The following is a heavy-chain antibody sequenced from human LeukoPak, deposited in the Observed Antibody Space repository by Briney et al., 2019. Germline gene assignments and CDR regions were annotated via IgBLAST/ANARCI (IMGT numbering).Heavy chain of an antibody. CDR3: ARGATGGTDY. V-gene: IGHV1-2*02. Sequence: GASVKVSCKTSGYTFTGYYMHWVRQAPGQGLEWMGWISPTSGGTNYAQKFQGRVTMTRNTSISTAYMELSSLRSEDTAVYYCARGATGGTDYWGQGTLVTVSS. J-gene: IGHJ4*02. CDR1: GYTFTGYY. CDR2: ISPTSGGT. D-gene: IGHD1-26*01.